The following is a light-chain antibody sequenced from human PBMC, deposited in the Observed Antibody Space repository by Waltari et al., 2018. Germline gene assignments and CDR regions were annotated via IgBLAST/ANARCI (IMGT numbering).Light chain of an antibody. CDR3: QQYNNWPPIT. CDR1: KSVRSN. CDR2: AAS. V-gene: IGKV3-15*01. J-gene: IGKJ5*01. Sequence: EIVMTQSPATLSLSPGERATLSCRASKSVRSNFAWYQQKPGQTPRLLIYAASTRATGIPARFSGSGSGTEFTLTISSLQSEDFAVYFCQQYNNWPPITFGQGTRLEIK.